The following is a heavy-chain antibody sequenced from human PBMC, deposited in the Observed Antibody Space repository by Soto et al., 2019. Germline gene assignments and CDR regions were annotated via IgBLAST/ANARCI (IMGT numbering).Heavy chain of an antibody. CDR3: ARGLAALPYYYGRDV. CDR1: GFTFSSYA. V-gene: IGHV3-30-3*01. J-gene: IGHJ6*02. CDR2: ISYDGSNK. D-gene: IGHD6-6*01. Sequence: QVQLVESGGGVVQPGRSLRLSCAASGFTFSSYAMHWVRQAPGKGLEWVAVISYDGSNKYYADSVKGRFTISRDNSKNPLYLQMNSLRAEDTAVYYCARGLAALPYYYGRDVWGQGTTVTVSS.